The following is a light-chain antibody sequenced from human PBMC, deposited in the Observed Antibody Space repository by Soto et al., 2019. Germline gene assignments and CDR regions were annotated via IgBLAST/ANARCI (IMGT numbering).Light chain of an antibody. CDR1: QSISSY. Sequence: DIQMTQSPSSLSASVGDRVTITCRASQSISSYLNWYQQKPGKAPKLLIYAASSLKSGVPSRFNDSGSGTDFTLTISSLQPEDFATYDCQQSYSTPPLTFGGGPKVEIK. J-gene: IGKJ4*02. CDR2: AAS. V-gene: IGKV1-39*01. CDR3: QQSYSTPPLT.